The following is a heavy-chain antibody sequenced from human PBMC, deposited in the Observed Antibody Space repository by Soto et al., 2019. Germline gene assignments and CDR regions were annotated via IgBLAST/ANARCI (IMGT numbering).Heavy chain of an antibody. V-gene: IGHV4-59*01. CDR2: IYYSGST. D-gene: IGHD3-3*01. CDR1: GGSISSYY. CDR3: ARGWSGYYKYYYYYMDV. Sequence: QVQLQESGPGLVKPSETLSLTCTVSGGSISSYYWSWIRQPPGKGLEWIGYIYYSGSTNYNPFLKSRVTISVDTSKNQFSLKLSSVTAADTAVYYCARGWSGYYKYYYYYMDVWGKGTTVTVSS. J-gene: IGHJ6*03.